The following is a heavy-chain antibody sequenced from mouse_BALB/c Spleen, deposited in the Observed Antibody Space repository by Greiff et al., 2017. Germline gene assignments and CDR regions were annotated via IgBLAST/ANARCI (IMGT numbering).Heavy chain of an antibody. J-gene: IGHJ2*01. V-gene: IGHV1S130*01. Sequence: QVQLQQSGSVLVRPGASVKLSCKASGYTFTSSWMHWAKQRPGQGLEWIGEIHPNSGNTNYNEKFKGKATLTVDTSSSTAYVDLSSLTSEDSAVYYCARWLLHFDYWGQGTTLTVSS. CDR2: IHPNSGNT. CDR1: GYTFTSSW. D-gene: IGHD2-3*01. CDR3: ARWLLHFDY.